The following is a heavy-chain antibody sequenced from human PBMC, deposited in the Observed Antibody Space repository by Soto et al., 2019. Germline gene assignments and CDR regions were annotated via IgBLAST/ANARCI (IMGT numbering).Heavy chain of an antibody. J-gene: IGHJ4*02. V-gene: IGHV1-18*01. Sequence: GASVKVSCKASGYTFTSYGISWVRQAPGQGLEWMGWISAYNGNTNYAQKLQGRVIMTTDTSTSTAYMELRSLRSDDTAVYYCARETYYYDSSGYYYFDYWGQGTLVTVSS. CDR3: ARETYYYDSSGYYYFDY. CDR2: ISAYNGNT. D-gene: IGHD3-22*01. CDR1: GYTFTSYG.